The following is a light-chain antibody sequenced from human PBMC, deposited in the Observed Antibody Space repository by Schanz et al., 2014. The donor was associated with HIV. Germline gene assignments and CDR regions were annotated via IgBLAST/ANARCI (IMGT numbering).Light chain of an antibody. CDR1: QSISTH. CDR2: GAS. CDR3: QQYKDNSLHT. Sequence: EIVLTQSPGTLSLSPGEVGTLSCRASQSISTHLAWYQQKPGQAPTLLIYGASTRATGIPARFSGSGSGTEFTLTISSLQSEDFATYYCQQYKDNSLHTFGQGTKVEIK. V-gene: IGKV3-15*01. J-gene: IGKJ2*01.